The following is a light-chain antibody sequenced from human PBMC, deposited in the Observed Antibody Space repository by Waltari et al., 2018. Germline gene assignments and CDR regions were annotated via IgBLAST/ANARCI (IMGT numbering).Light chain of an antibody. CDR3: QQSYSTPPWT. CDR2: AAS. Sequence: DIQMTQSPSSLSASVGDRVTITCRASQSISSYLNWYQQKPGKAPKLLIYAASSLQSRVPSRFSGSGSGTDFTLTINSLQPEDFATYYCQQSYSTPPWTFGQGTKVEIK. J-gene: IGKJ1*01. CDR1: QSISSY. V-gene: IGKV1-39*01.